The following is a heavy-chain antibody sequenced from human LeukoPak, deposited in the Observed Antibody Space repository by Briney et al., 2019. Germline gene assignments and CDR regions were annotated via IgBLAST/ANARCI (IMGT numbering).Heavy chain of an antibody. Sequence: ASVKVSCKVSGYTLTELSMHWVRQAPGKGLEWMGGFDPEDGETIYAQKFQGRVTMTEDTSTDTAYMELSSLRSEDTAVYYCATDLGCSSTSCPVYYFDYWGQGTLVTVSS. CDR3: ATDLGCSSTSCPVYYFDY. J-gene: IGHJ4*02. D-gene: IGHD2-2*01. CDR1: GYTLTELS. V-gene: IGHV1-24*01. CDR2: FDPEDGET.